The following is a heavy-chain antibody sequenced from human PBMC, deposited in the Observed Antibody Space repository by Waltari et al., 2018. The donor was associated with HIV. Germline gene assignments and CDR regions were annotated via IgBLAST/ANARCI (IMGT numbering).Heavy chain of an antibody. J-gene: IGHJ1*01. CDR2: ISCSCDST. CDR1: GCTSSRSI. CDR3: TNDFYFGAPAGT. V-gene: IGHV3-23*01. Sequence: LMETRAYSIRPGHCLRLSCAAPGCTSSRSILYCVRQSPRKGREWVSGISCSCDSTYYAVSVKGRFSISRDNSKNIVYLHMNSLRAEDTAVYYCTNDFYFGAPAGTWGQGTLVSVSS. D-gene: IGHD6-13*01.